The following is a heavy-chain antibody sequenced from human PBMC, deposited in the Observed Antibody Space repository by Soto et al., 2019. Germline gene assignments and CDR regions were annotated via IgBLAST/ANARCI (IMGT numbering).Heavy chain of an antibody. Sequence: LETLSLTCTVSGGSISSSYWSWIRQPPGKGLEWLAYIYDDGSANYNPSLKSRATISLDMSKNQFSLKLTSVTAADTAVYYCARDKYCSGGSCRKNWFDPWGQGTLVTVSS. CDR1: GGSISSSY. CDR3: ARDKYCSGGSCRKNWFDP. J-gene: IGHJ5*02. D-gene: IGHD2-15*01. CDR2: IYDDGSA. V-gene: IGHV4-59*01.